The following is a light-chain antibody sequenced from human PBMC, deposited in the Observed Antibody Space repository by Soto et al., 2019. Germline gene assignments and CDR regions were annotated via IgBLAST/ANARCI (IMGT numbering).Light chain of an antibody. J-gene: IGKJ5*01. Sequence: PGERATLSCGASQTVSRSYLAWYQQKPGLAPRLLIYDASSRAIGIPDRFSGSGSGTDFTLTISRLEPDDFEVYYCQQYGSSPPITFGQGTRLEIK. V-gene: IGKV3D-20*01. CDR3: QQYGSSPPIT. CDR2: DAS. CDR1: QTVSRSY.